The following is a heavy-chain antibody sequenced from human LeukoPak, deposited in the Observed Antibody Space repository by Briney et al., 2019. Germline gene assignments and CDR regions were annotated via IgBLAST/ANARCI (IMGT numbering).Heavy chain of an antibody. CDR3: AKAYPVDHSRYIDY. V-gene: IGHV3-30*18. CDR1: GFTFSSYG. CDR2: ISYDGSNQ. Sequence: GGSLRLSCTASGFTFSSYGMHWVRQAPGKGLEWVAVISYDGSNQYYADSVKGRFTISRDSSKNTLYLQMNSLRPEDTAVYYCAKAYPVDHSRYIDYWGQGTLVTASS. D-gene: IGHD3-16*02. J-gene: IGHJ4*02.